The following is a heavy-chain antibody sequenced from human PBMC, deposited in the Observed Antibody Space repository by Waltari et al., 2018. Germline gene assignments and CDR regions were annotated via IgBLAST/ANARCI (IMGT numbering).Heavy chain of an antibody. J-gene: IGHJ6*02. V-gene: IGHV3-30*01. CDR3: ARDVEAARRYYYFGMDA. D-gene: IGHD3-22*01. CDR2: TSYDGGEI. Sequence: VQLVESGGGVVRRGRSLRLYCADSGFTFHTCALHWIRQAPGKGLGWVAVTSYDGGEIKYADSVKGRFTISRDNPKNTVYLQMNSLKPEDSGVYYCARDVEAARRYYYFGMDAWGQGTTVTVSS. CDR1: GFTFHTCA.